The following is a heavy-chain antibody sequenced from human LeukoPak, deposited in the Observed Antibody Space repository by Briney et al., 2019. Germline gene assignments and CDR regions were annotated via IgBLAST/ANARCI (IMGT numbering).Heavy chain of an antibody. J-gene: IGHJ4*02. D-gene: IGHD6-19*01. CDR3: AKNEGSEWDVCDY. CDR1: GFTFSSYG. Sequence: GGSLRLFCAASGFTFSSYGMSWVRQAPGKGLERVSSISGSGGSTYYADSVKGRFTISRDNSKNTLYLQMNSLRAEDTAVYYCAKNEGSEWDVCDYWGQGTLVTVSS. CDR2: ISGSGGST. V-gene: IGHV3-23*01.